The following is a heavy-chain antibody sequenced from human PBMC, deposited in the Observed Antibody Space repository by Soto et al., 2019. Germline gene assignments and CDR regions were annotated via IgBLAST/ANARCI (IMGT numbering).Heavy chain of an antibody. Sequence: XSVKVSCKASGYPFTSYAMHWVRQAPGQRLEWMGWINAGNGNTKYSQKFQGRVTITRDTSASTAYMELSSLRSEDTAVYYCARDGTAAAGTHDYWGQGTLVTVSS. V-gene: IGHV1-3*01. CDR3: ARDGTAAAGTHDY. J-gene: IGHJ4*02. D-gene: IGHD6-13*01. CDR2: INAGNGNT. CDR1: GYPFTSYA.